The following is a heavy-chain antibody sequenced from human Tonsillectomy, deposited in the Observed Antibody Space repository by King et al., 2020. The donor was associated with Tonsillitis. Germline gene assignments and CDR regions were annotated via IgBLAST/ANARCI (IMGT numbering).Heavy chain of an antibody. Sequence: QLQESGPGLVKPSETLSLTCAVSGYSISSGYYWGWIRQPPGKGLEWIGSIYHSGSTYYNPSLKSRVTISVDTSKNQFSLKLSSVTAADTAVYYCARFTVTTPPDAFDIWGQGTMVTVSS. D-gene: IGHD4-17*01. J-gene: IGHJ3*02. CDR2: IYHSGST. CDR3: ARFTVTTPPDAFDI. V-gene: IGHV4-38-2*01. CDR1: GYSISSGYY.